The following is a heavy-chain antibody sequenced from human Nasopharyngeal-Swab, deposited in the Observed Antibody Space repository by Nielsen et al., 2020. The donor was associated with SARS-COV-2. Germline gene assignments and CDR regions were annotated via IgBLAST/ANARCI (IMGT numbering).Heavy chain of an antibody. J-gene: IGHJ3*02. CDR1: GFAFSSYA. CDR3: AKSKRSGEYYDILGAFDI. D-gene: IGHD3-9*01. Sequence: GGSLRLSCAASGFAFSSYAMSWVRQTPGKGLEWVSSFSGSSGKTYYADYVKGRFTISRDNSKNTLYLQMNSLRAEDTAVYYCAKSKRSGEYYDILGAFDIWGQGTMVTVSS. CDR2: FSGSSGKT. V-gene: IGHV3-23*01.